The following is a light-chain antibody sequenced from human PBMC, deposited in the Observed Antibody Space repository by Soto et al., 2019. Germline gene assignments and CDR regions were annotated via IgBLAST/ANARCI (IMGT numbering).Light chain of an antibody. Sequence: DVVMTQSPLSLPVTLGQPASISCRSSQSLVYSNGVTYLNWFQQRPGQSPRRLIHKVSNRDSGVPDRFSGSASGTDFTLQISRVEAEDVGVYYCMQGTHWPYTFGQATKLEIK. CDR2: KVS. CDR3: MQGTHWPYT. CDR1: QSLVYSNGVTY. V-gene: IGKV2-30*01. J-gene: IGKJ2*01.